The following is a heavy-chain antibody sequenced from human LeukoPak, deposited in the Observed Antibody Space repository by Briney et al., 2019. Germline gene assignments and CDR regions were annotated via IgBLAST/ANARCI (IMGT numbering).Heavy chain of an antibody. D-gene: IGHD3-16*01. CDR3: ARDSVLGDFDY. J-gene: IGHJ4*02. Sequence: ASVKVSCKASGYTFTSYYMHWVRQAPGQELEWMGIINPSGGSTSYAQKFQGRVTMTRDTSTSTVYMELSSLRSEDTAVYYCARDSVLGDFDYWGQGTLVTVSS. V-gene: IGHV1-46*01. CDR2: INPSGGST. CDR1: GYTFTSYY.